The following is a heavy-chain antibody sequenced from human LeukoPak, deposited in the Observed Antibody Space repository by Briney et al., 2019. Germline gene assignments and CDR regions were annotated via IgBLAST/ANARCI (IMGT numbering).Heavy chain of an antibody. CDR2: ISSSSSDI. CDR1: GFTFSSYS. CDR3: ARYYYDSSGYYCLDY. V-gene: IGHV3-21*01. Sequence: GGSLRLSCAASGFTFSSYSMTWVRQAPGKGLEWVSSISSSSSDIYYADSVKGRFTISRDNAKNSLYLQMNSLRAEDTAVYYCARYYYDSSGYYCLDYWGQGTLVTVSS. D-gene: IGHD3-22*01. J-gene: IGHJ4*02.